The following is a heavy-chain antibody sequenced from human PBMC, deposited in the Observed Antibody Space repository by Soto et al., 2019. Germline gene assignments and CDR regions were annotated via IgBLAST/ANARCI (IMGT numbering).Heavy chain of an antibody. CDR3: ARGVWSRRPRLYSFDY. CDR2: INPNSGGT. V-gene: IGHV1-2*04. Sequence: ASVKVSCKASGYTFTGYYMHWVRQAPGQGLEWMGWINPNSGGTNYAQKFQGWVTMTRDTSISTAYMELSRLRSDDTAVYYCARGVWSRRPRLYSFDYWGTGTLVTVSS. J-gene: IGHJ4*02. D-gene: IGHD3-3*01. CDR1: GYTFTGYY.